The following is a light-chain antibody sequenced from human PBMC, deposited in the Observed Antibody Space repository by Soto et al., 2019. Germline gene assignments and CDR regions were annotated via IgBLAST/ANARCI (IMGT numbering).Light chain of an antibody. CDR2: VVN. V-gene: IGLV2-8*01. CDR3: SSYAGSNSVGV. CDR1: SSDVGGYNY. Sequence: QSALTQPPSASGSPGQSVTISCTGTSSDVGGYNYVSWYQHHPGKAPKLMIYVVNKRPSGVSDRFSGSKSGNTASLTVSGLQAEDEADYYCSSYAGSNSVGVFGGGTKLTVL. J-gene: IGLJ2*01.